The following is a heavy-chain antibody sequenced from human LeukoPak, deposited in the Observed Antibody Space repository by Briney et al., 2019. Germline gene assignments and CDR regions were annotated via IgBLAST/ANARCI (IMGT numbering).Heavy chain of an antibody. CDR1: GFAFTTYA. CDR2: ISYDGTIK. Sequence: GRSLRLSCAASGFAFTTYAMHWVRQAPGRGLEWVAVISYDGTIKYYADSVKGRFTISRDNAKNSLYLQMNSLRAEATAVYYCASSSLVNCGGDCYYYGMDVWGQGTTVTVSS. D-gene: IGHD2-21*01. J-gene: IGHJ6*02. CDR3: ASSSLVNCGGDCYYYGMDV. V-gene: IGHV3-30*03.